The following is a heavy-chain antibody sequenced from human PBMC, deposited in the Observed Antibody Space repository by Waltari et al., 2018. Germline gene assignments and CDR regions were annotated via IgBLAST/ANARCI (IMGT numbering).Heavy chain of an antibody. CDR1: GFTFSSDW. CDR2: IKQDGSEK. J-gene: IGHJ3*02. Sequence: EVQLVESGGGLVQPGGSLRLSCAATGFTFSSDWMSWVCQAPGKGLEWVANIKQDGSEKYYVDSVKGRFTISRDNAKNSLYLQMNSLRAEDTAVYYCARETPPSQDAFDIWGQGTMVTVSS. V-gene: IGHV3-7*01. CDR3: ARETPPSQDAFDI.